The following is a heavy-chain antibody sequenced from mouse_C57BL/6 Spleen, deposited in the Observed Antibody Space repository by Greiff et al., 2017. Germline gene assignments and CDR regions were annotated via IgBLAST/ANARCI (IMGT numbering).Heavy chain of an antibody. V-gene: IGHV3-6*01. CDR1: GYSITSGYY. Sequence: DVKLQESGPGLVKPSQSLSLTCSVTGYSITSGYYWNWIRQFPGNKLEWMGYISYDGSNNYNPSLKNRISITRDTSKNQFFLKLNSVTTEDTATYYCAREGYYDYGQAWFAYWGQGTLVTVSA. J-gene: IGHJ3*01. CDR2: ISYDGSN. D-gene: IGHD2-4*01. CDR3: AREGYYDYGQAWFAY.